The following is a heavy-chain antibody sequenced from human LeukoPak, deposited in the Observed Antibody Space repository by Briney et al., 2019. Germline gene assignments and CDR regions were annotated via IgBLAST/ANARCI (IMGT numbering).Heavy chain of an antibody. CDR3: ARGARANWFDP. Sequence: ASVTVSFKASGYTFTSYAMHWVRQAPGQRLEWMGWINAGNGNTKYSQKFQGRVTITRDTSASTAYMELSSLRSEDTAVYYCARGARANWFDPWGQGTLVTVSS. CDR2: INAGNGNT. J-gene: IGHJ5*02. V-gene: IGHV1-3*01. CDR1: GYTFTSYA.